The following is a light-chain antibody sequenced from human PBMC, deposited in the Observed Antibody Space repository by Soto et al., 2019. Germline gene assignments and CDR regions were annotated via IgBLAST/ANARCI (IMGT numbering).Light chain of an antibody. Sequence: EILMTQSPATLSVSPGGRSTLSCKSSESISNNLAWYQHRPGQAPRLLIYGASTRATGIPARFSGSGSGTEFTLTISSLQSEDFAVYYCQQYNNWPLTITFGQGTRLEIK. CDR3: QQYNNWPLTIT. CDR1: ESISNN. V-gene: IGKV3-15*01. CDR2: GAS. J-gene: IGKJ5*01.